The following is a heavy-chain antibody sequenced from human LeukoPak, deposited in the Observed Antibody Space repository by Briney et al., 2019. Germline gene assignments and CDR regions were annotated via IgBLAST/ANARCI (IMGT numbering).Heavy chain of an antibody. CDR3: ARATGTWGHDGFDI. D-gene: IGHD3-16*01. CDR1: GYNFTTSG. J-gene: IGHJ3*02. Sequence: ASVKVSCKASGYNFTTSGITWVRQAPGQGLEWMGWISPYNGNRHYAQRLQGRVTMTTDTSTTTAYMELRSLRSDNTAVYYCARATGTWGHDGFDIWGQGTMVTVSS. V-gene: IGHV1-18*01. CDR2: ISPYNGNR.